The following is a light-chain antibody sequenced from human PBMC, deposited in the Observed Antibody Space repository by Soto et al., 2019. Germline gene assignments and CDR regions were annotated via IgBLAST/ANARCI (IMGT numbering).Light chain of an antibody. J-gene: IGKJ1*01. Sequence: DIQMTHSPSSVSASVGDRVTITCRASQAIDSWLAWYQQKPGGAPKLLIFTGSLLHSGVPPRFSGSGSGTDFTLTISSLQPEDFATYYCQQTLSFPPTFGQGTKV. CDR3: QQTLSFPPT. V-gene: IGKV1-12*01. CDR1: QAIDSW. CDR2: TGS.